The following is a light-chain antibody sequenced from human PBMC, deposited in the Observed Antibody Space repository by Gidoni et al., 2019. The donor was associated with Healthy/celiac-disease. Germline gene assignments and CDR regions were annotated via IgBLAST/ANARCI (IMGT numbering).Light chain of an antibody. CDR3: QQDYNFPLT. J-gene: IGKJ4*01. V-gene: IGKV3D-7*01. CDR1: QSVSSSY. Sequence: EIVMTQSPATLSCSPGERATLPCRASQSVSSSYLSWYQQKPGHAPRLLIYGASTRATGIPTRFSGSGSGTDFTLTISSLQPEDFAAYYCQQDYNFPLTFGGGTKVEIK. CDR2: GAS.